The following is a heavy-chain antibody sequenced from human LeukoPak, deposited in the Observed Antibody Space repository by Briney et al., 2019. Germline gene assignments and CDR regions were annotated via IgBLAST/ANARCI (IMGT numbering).Heavy chain of an antibody. V-gene: IGHV1-3*01. J-gene: IGHJ4*02. Sequence: GASVKVSCKASGYTFTSYAMRWVRQAPGQRLEGMGWINACNGNTKYSQKCQGRVTITRDTSASTAYMALSSLRSEDTAVYYCARAPPLLNYYDSSGYPFDYWGQGTLVTVSS. CDR1: GYTFTSYA. D-gene: IGHD3-22*01. CDR2: INACNGNT. CDR3: ARAPPLLNYYDSSGYPFDY.